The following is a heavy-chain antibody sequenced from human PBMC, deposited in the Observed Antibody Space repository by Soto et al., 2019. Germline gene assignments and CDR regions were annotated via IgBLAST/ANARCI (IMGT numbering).Heavy chain of an antibody. J-gene: IGHJ4*02. CDR2: IGGSGLNT. D-gene: IGHD3-22*01. Sequence: GGSLRLSCAASGFTFSSYFMTWPRQTPEKGLEWVSAIGGSGLNTYYADSVEGRFTISRDNSKNTLYLQMNSLRAEDTAVYYCAKDSAYYYDSSGYYLDYWGQGTLVTVSS. CDR3: AKDSAYYYDSSGYYLDY. V-gene: IGHV3-23*01. CDR1: GFTFSSYF.